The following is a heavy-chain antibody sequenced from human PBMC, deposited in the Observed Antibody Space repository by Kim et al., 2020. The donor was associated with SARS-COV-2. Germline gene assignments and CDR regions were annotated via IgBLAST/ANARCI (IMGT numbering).Heavy chain of an antibody. CDR2: ISSSSSYI. D-gene: IGHD5-12*01. Sequence: GGSLRLSCAASGFTFSSYSMNWVRQAPGKGLEWVSSISSSSSYIYYADSVKGRFTISRDNAKNSLYLQMNSLRAEDTAVYYCAREGGGGDGYHREVYYYYGMDVWGQGTTVTVSS. J-gene: IGHJ6*02. V-gene: IGHV3-21*01. CDR1: GFTFSSYS. CDR3: AREGGGGDGYHREVYYYYGMDV.